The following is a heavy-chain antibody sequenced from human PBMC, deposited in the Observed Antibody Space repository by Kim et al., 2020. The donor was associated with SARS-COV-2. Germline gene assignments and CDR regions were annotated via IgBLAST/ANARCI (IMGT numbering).Heavy chain of an antibody. J-gene: IGHJ6*02. V-gene: IGHV1-69*13. CDR1: GDTFRRYA. CDR2: VIPVFGTS. Sequence: SVKVSCKAFGDTFRRYAISWVRQVPGQGLEWMGGVIPVFGTSNYAQKFQGRVTIVADESTSTAYMELSSLTSEDTAMYFCARWGGDSPYYYYGMDVWGQ. D-gene: IGHD2-21*02. CDR3: ARWGGDSPYYYYGMDV.